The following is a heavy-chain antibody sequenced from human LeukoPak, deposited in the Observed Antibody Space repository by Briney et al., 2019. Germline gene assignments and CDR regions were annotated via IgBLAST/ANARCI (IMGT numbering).Heavy chain of an antibody. D-gene: IGHD6-13*01. J-gene: IGHJ5*02. Sequence: GGSLRLSCVVSRFTFSNYWMSWVRQAPGKGLEWVANINQDGSKKVYADSMKGRFTISRDNAKESLYLQLNSLRADDTAVYYCARGYSSSWYWFDPWGQGTLVTVSS. CDR1: RFTFSNYW. CDR3: ARGYSSSWYWFDP. V-gene: IGHV3-7*01. CDR2: INQDGSKK.